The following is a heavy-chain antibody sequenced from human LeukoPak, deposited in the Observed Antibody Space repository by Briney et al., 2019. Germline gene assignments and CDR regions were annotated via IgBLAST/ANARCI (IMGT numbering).Heavy chain of an antibody. D-gene: IGHD5-18*01. Sequence: PGGSLRLSCAASGFTFSSYAMSWVRQAPGKGLEWVSAISGSGGSTCYADSVKGRFTISRDNSKNTLYLQMNSLRAEDTAVYYCAKDRGYSYGYEYYFDYWGQGTLVTVSS. CDR2: ISGSGGST. J-gene: IGHJ4*02. CDR1: GFTFSSYA. CDR3: AKDRGYSYGYEYYFDY. V-gene: IGHV3-23*01.